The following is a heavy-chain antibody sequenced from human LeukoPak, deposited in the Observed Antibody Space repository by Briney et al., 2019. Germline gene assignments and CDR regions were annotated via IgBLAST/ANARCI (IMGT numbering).Heavy chain of an antibody. CDR3: ARGNYDILTGYSTSYYFDY. Sequence: ASVKVSCKASGYTFTSYGISWVRQAPGQGLEWMGWISAYNGNTNNAQKLQGRVTMTTDTSTSTAYMELRSLRSDDTAVYYCARGNYDILTGYSTSYYFDYWGQGTLVTVSS. J-gene: IGHJ4*02. CDR2: ISAYNGNT. CDR1: GYTFTSYG. D-gene: IGHD3-9*01. V-gene: IGHV1-18*01.